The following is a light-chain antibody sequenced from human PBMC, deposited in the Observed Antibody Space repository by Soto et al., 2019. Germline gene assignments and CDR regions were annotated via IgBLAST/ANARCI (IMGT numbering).Light chain of an antibody. Sequence: EIVISKSPATLSVSPAERATLSCRASESVSTNLAWYQQRPGQAPRLVIYGASSRATGIPARFSGSGSGTEFTLTISSLQSEDFAVYYCQQYNKWPWTFGQGTKVDI. CDR1: ESVSTN. CDR3: QQYNKWPWT. V-gene: IGKV3D-15*01. J-gene: IGKJ1*01. CDR2: GAS.